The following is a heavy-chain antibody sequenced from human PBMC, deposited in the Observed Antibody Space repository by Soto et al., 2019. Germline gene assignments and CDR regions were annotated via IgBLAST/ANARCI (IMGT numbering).Heavy chain of an antibody. J-gene: IGHJ3*02. CDR1: GFTFSSYG. V-gene: IGHV3-30*18. D-gene: IGHD3-10*01. CDR3: ANARPLWFGGYDAFDI. CDR2: ISYDGSNK. Sequence: QVQLVESGGGVVQPGRSLRLSCAASGFTFSSYGMHWVRQAPGKGLEWVAVISYDGSNKYYADSVKGRFTISRDNSKNTLYLQMNSLTAEDTAVYYCANARPLWFGGYDAFDIWGQGTMVTVSS.